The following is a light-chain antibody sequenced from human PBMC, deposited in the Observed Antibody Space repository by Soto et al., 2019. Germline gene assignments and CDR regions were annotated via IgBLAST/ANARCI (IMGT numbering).Light chain of an antibody. J-gene: IGKJ5*01. CDR1: QSVSSSH. CDR2: AAS. V-gene: IGKV3-15*01. Sequence: ELVLTHSPGTLSLSPGERATLSCRASQSVSSSHLAWYQHKPGQAPRLLIYAASSRATGTPVRFSGSGSGTEFTLTISSLQSEDFAVYYCQQYNNWPLTFGQGTRLEI. CDR3: QQYNNWPLT.